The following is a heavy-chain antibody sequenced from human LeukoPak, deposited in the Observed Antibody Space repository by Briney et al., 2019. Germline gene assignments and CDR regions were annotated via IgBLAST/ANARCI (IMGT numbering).Heavy chain of an antibody. CDR1: GYSFISHW. CDR3: ARQLVAPGAFDI. V-gene: IGHV5-51*01. J-gene: IGHJ3*02. Sequence: GESLKISCKGSGYSFISHWIGWVRQMPGKGLEWMGIIYPGDSDTRYSPTFQGQVTISADKSISTAYLQWRSLKASDTAMYYCARQLVAPGAFDIWGPGTKVTVSS. CDR2: IYPGDSDT. D-gene: IGHD3-10*01.